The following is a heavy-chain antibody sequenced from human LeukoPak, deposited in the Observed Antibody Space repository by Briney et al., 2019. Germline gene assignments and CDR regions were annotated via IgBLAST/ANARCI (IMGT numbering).Heavy chain of an antibody. CDR2: MYYSGSS. J-gene: IGHJ3*02. D-gene: IGHD3-3*01. V-gene: IGHV4-39*02. CDR3: ARDSLRPHYAFDI. Sequence: SETLSLTCTVSGGSISSSSYYWGWIRQPPGKGLEWIGSMYYSGSSYYNPSLKSRVTISVDTSKNQFSLKLSSVTAADTAVYYCARDSLRPHYAFDIWGQGTMVTVSS. CDR1: GGSISSSSYY.